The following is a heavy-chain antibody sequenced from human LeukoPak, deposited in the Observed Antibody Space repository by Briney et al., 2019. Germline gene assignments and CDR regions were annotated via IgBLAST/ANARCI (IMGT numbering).Heavy chain of an antibody. D-gene: IGHD1-26*01. Sequence: GGSLRLSCAVSGFTFSSNWMHWVRQAPGKGLVWVSRINEDGSTTNYADSVKGRFTISRDNAKNTLYLQMNSLRAEDTAVYYCVRDLGGRSGHWGQGTLVTVSS. J-gene: IGHJ4*02. CDR2: INEDGSTT. CDR1: GFTFSSNW. CDR3: VRDLGGRSGH. V-gene: IGHV3-74*01.